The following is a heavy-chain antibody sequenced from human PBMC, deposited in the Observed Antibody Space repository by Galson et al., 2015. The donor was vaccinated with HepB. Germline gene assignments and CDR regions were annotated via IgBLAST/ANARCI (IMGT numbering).Heavy chain of an antibody. CDR1: GFTFSNYA. V-gene: IGHV3-64D*06. CDR2: ISTNGGTT. J-gene: IGHJ1*01. D-gene: IGHD3-9*01. CDR3: VSEGDWLLSPEYFQH. Sequence: SLRLSCAASGFTFSNYAMHWVRQAPGKGLEYVSSISTNGGTTYYADSVKGRFTISRDNSKNMLHLQMSSLRAEDMAVYYCVSEGDWLLSPEYFQHWGQGTLVTVSS.